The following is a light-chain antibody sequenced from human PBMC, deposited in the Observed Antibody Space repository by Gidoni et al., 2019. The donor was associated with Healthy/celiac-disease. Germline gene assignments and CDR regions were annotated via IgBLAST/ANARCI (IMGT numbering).Light chain of an antibody. CDR1: HSVSSY. CDR3: QQRSNRTPIT. J-gene: IGKJ5*01. Sequence: EIVLTQSPATLSLSPGERATLSCRASHSVSSYLACDQQKPGQAPRLLIYDASNRDTGIPARFSGSGSGTDLALTISSLEPEDDAVYYCQQRSNRTPITFGQGTRLEIK. V-gene: IGKV3-11*01. CDR2: DAS.